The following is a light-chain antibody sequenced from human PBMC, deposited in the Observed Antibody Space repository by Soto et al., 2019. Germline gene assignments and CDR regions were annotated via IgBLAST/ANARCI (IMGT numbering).Light chain of an antibody. Sequence: DIQMTQSPSSLSASVGDRVTITCRARQSISSYLNWYQQKPGKAPKLLIYAASSLQSGVPSIFRDSVFGTDLTLTISSLQPYDCATYSCQLSYSTPPWTVGQGTKLDIK. J-gene: IGKJ1*01. CDR3: QLSYSTPPWT. CDR2: AAS. V-gene: IGKV1-39*01. CDR1: QSISSY.